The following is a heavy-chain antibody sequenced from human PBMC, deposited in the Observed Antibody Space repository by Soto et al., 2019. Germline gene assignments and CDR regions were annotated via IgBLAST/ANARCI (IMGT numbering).Heavy chain of an antibody. CDR2: ISSSSSYI. CDR3: ARVSSSGWTRWFDP. CDR1: GFTFSSYS. J-gene: IGHJ5*02. D-gene: IGHD6-19*01. Sequence: GGSLRLSCAASGFTFSSYSMNWVRQAPGKGLEWVSSISSSSSYIYYADSVKGRFTISRDNAKNSLYLQMNSLRAEDTAVYYCARVSSSGWTRWFDPWGQGTLVTVSS. V-gene: IGHV3-21*01.